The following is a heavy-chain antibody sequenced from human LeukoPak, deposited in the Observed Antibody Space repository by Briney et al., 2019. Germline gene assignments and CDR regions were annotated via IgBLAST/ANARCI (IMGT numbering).Heavy chain of an antibody. CDR1: GGTFSSYA. V-gene: IGHV1-8*03. CDR2: MNPNSGNT. CDR3: ARGYSSSWYGVGYYYYYMDV. J-gene: IGHJ6*03. D-gene: IGHD6-13*01. Sequence: AASVKVSCKASGGTFSSYAISWVRQATGQGLEWMGWMNPNSGNTGYAQKFQGRVTITRNTSISTAYMELSSLRSEDTAVYYCARGYSSSWYGVGYYYYYMDVWGKGTTVTVSS.